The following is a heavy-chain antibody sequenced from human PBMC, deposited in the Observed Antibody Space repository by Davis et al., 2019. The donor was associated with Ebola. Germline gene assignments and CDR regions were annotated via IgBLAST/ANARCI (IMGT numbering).Heavy chain of an antibody. V-gene: IGHV3-23*01. Sequence: GESLKISCAASGFTFSSYAMSWVRQAPGKGLEWVSAISGSGGSTYYADSVKGRFTISRDNSKNTLYLQMNSLRAEDTAVYYCAKVGLGFGELSWFDPWGQGTLVTVSS. CDR2: ISGSGGST. J-gene: IGHJ5*02. D-gene: IGHD3-10*01. CDR3: AKVGLGFGELSWFDP. CDR1: GFTFSSYA.